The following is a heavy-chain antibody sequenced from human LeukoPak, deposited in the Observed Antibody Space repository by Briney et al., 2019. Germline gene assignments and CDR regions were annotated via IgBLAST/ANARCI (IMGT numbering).Heavy chain of an antibody. V-gene: IGHV3-48*03. J-gene: IGHJ4*02. CDR3: AREGSYDSTGYYYGY. Sequence: GGSLRLSCAASGFTFSSYEMNWVRQAPGKGLEWVSYISSSGSTKYYADSVRGRFTISRDSAKNSLYLQMNSLRAEDTAVYYCAREGSYDSTGYYYGYWGQGTLVTVSS. CDR2: ISSSGSTK. CDR1: GFTFSSYE. D-gene: IGHD3-22*01.